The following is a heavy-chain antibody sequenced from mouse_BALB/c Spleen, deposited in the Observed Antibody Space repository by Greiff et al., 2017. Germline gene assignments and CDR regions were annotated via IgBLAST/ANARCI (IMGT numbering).Heavy chain of an antibody. V-gene: IGHV5-6-4*01. Sequence: EVQLVESGGGLVKPGGSLKLSCAASGFTFSSYTMSWVRQTPEKRLEWVATISSGGSYTYYPDSVKGRFTISRDNAKNTLYLQMSSLKSEDTAMYYCTRDKGYYEDWGQGTTLTVSS. CDR2: ISSGGSYT. J-gene: IGHJ2*01. CDR1: GFTFSSYT. D-gene: IGHD2-3*01. CDR3: TRDKGYYED.